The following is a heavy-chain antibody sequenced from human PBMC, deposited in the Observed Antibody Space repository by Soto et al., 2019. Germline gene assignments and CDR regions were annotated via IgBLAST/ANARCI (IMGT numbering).Heavy chain of an antibody. CDR1: GFTFSNYA. CDR2: IDVSGSST. J-gene: IGHJ4*02. Sequence: PGGSLRLSCAASGFTFSNYAMSWVRQAPGKGLEWVSGIDVSGSSTYYADSVKGRFTISRDNSKNTLFLQMNGLRAEDTALYYCAKDLRMTTVTAAPGADYWGQGTLVTVSS. V-gene: IGHV3-23*01. D-gene: IGHD4-17*01. CDR3: AKDLRMTTVTAAPGADY.